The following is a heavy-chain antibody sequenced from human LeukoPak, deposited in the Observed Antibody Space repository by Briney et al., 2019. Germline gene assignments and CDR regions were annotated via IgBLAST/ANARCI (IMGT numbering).Heavy chain of an antibody. Sequence: GGSQRLSCADSGFTFSSYWMSWVRQAPGKGLEWVANIKHDGSEKYYVDSVKGRFTISRDNAKNSLYLQMNSLRAEDTAVYYCATIYCSSGRCYYFDYWGQGTLVTVSS. CDR1: GFTFSSYW. J-gene: IGHJ4*02. CDR3: ATIYCSSGRCYYFDY. CDR2: IKHDGSEK. D-gene: IGHD2-15*01. V-gene: IGHV3-7*03.